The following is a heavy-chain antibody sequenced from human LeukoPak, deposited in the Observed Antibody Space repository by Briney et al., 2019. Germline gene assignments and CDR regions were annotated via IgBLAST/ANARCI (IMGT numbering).Heavy chain of an antibody. CDR1: GFTFIRNY. V-gene: IGHV3-53*01. Sequence: GGSLRLSCAASGFTFIRNYMIWVRQAPGKGLEWVSLIYRGDTTYYADSVKGRFTISEDNSKNTLYLQMNSLRVEDTAVYFCARGPSRYYFDYWGQGTLVTVSS. D-gene: IGHD2-2*01. CDR3: ARGPSRYYFDY. J-gene: IGHJ4*02. CDR2: IYRGDTT.